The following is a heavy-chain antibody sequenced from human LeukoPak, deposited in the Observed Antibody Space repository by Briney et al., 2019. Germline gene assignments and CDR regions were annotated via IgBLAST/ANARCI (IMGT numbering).Heavy chain of an antibody. Sequence: PGGSLRLSCAASGITFSSYGMRWVRQAPGSGLEWVAFIWYDGSNQYYADSVKGRFTISRDNSKNTLYLQMNTLRDEDTAVYYCAGAYYDILTGYQGFDPWGQGTLVIVSS. CDR3: AGAYYDILTGYQGFDP. J-gene: IGHJ5*02. CDR2: IWYDGSNQ. CDR1: GITFSSYG. V-gene: IGHV3-30*02. D-gene: IGHD3-9*01.